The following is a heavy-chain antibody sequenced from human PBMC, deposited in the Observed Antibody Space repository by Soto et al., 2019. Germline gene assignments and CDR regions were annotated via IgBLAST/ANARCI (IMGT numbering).Heavy chain of an antibody. CDR3: TKPPPASHFRLDV. Sequence: GGSLRLSCTASGFTFNSYFMSWVRQAPGEGLEWISAISGGGGAKYYSDSVKGRFTISRDNSNNTLYLQMNSLRADDTAVYYCTKPPPASHFRLDVWGHGTRVTVSS. V-gene: IGHV3-23*01. CDR1: GFTFNSYF. D-gene: IGHD3-16*01. CDR2: ISGGGGAK. J-gene: IGHJ1*01.